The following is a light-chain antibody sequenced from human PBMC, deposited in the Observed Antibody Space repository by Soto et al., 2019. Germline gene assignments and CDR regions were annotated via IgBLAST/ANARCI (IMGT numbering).Light chain of an antibody. CDR3: QQYKSFSPYT. J-gene: IGKJ2*01. Sequence: DIQMTQSPSTLSASVGDGVTITCRASQSISTYLAWYQVKPGTAPKLLVYDAFTLESGVPSRFSGSGSETEFTLTISSLQPGDFATYYCQQYKSFSPYTFGQGTKLIIK. V-gene: IGKV1-5*01. CDR2: DAF. CDR1: QSISTY.